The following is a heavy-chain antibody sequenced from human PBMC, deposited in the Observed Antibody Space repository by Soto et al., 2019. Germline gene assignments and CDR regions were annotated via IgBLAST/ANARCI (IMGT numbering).Heavy chain of an antibody. CDR3: ARDSEYSGYDYRRVFDY. D-gene: IGHD5-12*01. CDR1: GYTFTSYG. J-gene: IGHJ4*02. Sequence: QVQLVQSGAEVKKPGASVKVSCKASGYTFTSYGISWVRQAPGQGREWIGWISAYNGNTNYAQKLQGRVTMTTDTSTSTAYMELRSLRSDDTAVYYCARDSEYSGYDYRRVFDYWGQGTLVTVSS. CDR2: ISAYNGNT. V-gene: IGHV1-18*01.